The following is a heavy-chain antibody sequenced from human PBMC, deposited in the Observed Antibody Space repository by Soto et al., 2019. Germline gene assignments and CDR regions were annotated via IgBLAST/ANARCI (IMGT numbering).Heavy chain of an antibody. D-gene: IGHD2-2*01. CDR1: GFTFSSYS. V-gene: IGHV3-48*01. CDR3: ASLDIVVVPAAMQYYYYYMDV. Sequence: GGSLRLSCAASGFTFSSYSMNWVRQAPGKGLEWVSYISSSSSTIYYADSVKGGFTISRDNAKNSLYLQMNSLRAEDTAVYYCASLDIVVVPAAMQYYYYYMDVWGKGTTVTVSS. CDR2: ISSSSSTI. J-gene: IGHJ6*03.